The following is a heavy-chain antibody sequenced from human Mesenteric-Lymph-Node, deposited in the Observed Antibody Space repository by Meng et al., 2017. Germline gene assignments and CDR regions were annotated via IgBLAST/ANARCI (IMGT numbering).Heavy chain of an antibody. CDR1: GYTFTSYA. CDR2: INTNTGNP. J-gene: IGHJ4*02. V-gene: IGHV7-4-1*02. D-gene: IGHD3-10*01. Sequence: ASVKVSCKASGYTFTSYAMNWVRQAPGQGLEWMGWINTNTGNPTYAQGFPGRFVFSLDTSVSTAYLQISSLKAEDTAVYYCARSIYTMVRGVMWVYGYWGQGTLVTVSS. CDR3: ARSIYTMVRGVMWVYGY.